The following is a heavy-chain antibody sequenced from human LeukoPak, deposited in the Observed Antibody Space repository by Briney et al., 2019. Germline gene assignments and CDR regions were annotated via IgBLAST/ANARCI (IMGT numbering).Heavy chain of an antibody. CDR2: IYYSGST. CDR1: GGSISSSYYY. V-gene: IGHV4-39*01. CDR3: ASPDSSSWYRLDY. J-gene: IGHJ4*02. D-gene: IGHD6-13*01. Sequence: SETLSLTCTVSGGSISSSYYYWGWIRQPPGKGLEWIGSIYYSGSTYYNPSLKSRVTISVDTSKNQFSLKLRSVTAADTAVYYCASPDSSSWYRLDYWGQGTLVTVSS.